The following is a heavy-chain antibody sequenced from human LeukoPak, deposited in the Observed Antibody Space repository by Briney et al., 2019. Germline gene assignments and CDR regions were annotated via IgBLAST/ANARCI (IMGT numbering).Heavy chain of an antibody. CDR3: ARVSCSSTSCYPHFDY. D-gene: IGHD2-2*01. J-gene: IGHJ4*02. Sequence: SETLSLTCIVSGGSISSSIYYWAWVRQPPGKGLEWIGTVFYNGATQYSPSLRSRVTISIDTSTNRFSLKLSSVTAADTAVYYCARVSCSSTSCYPHFDYWGQGTLVTVSS. V-gene: IGHV4-39*07. CDR1: GGSISSSIYY. CDR2: VFYNGAT.